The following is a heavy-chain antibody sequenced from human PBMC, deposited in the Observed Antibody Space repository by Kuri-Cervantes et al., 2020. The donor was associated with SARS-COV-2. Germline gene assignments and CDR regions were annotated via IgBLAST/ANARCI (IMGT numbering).Heavy chain of an antibody. CDR2: ISSSTSYI. CDR3: ARDRSSNWFSTRVAFDI. Sequence: GESLKISCAASGFTFSSYSINWVRQAPGKGREWVSSISSSTSYIYYEDSVKGRFTISRDNAKNSLYLQMNSLRAEDTAIYYCARDRSSNWFSTRVAFDIWGQGTMVTVSS. CDR1: GFTFSSYS. V-gene: IGHV3-21*01. J-gene: IGHJ3*02. D-gene: IGHD6-13*01.